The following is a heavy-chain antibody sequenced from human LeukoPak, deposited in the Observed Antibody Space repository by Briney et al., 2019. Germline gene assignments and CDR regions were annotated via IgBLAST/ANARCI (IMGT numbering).Heavy chain of an antibody. CDR2: ISAYNGNT. J-gene: IGHJ5*02. D-gene: IGHD6-19*01. Sequence: ASVKVSCKASGYTFTSYGISWVRQAPGQGLEWMGWISAYNGNTNYAQRLQGRVTMTTDTSTSTACMELRSLRPDDTAVYYCARRGSGWPLNWFDPWGQGTLVTVSS. V-gene: IGHV1-18*01. CDR3: ARRGSGWPLNWFDP. CDR1: GYTFTSYG.